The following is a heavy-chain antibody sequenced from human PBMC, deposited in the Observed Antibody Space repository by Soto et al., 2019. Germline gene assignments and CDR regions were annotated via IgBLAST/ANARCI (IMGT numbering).Heavy chain of an antibody. J-gene: IGHJ6*02. D-gene: IGHD1-20*01. Sequence: GSLRLSCVASGFVVKDYEMNWVRQAPGKGLEWISYISKSGNTIYVADSMRGRFTISRDNAKNSLFLQMNSLRADDTAVYYCARDIDNRDYYYGLDVWGQGITVTVSS. CDR1: GFVVKDYE. V-gene: IGHV3-48*03. CDR2: ISKSGNTI. CDR3: ARDIDNRDYYYGLDV.